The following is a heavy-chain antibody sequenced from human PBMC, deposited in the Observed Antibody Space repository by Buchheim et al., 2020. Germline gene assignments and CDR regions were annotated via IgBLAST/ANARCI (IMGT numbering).Heavy chain of an antibody. V-gene: IGHV1-8*01. CDR3: ARAKYVGITIFGVAKYYFDY. CDR1: GYTFTSYD. CDR2: MNPNSGNT. D-gene: IGHD3-3*01. Sequence: QVQLVQSGAEVKKPGASVKVSCKASGYTFTSYDINWVRQAPGQGLEWMGWMNPNSGNTGYAQKFQGRVTMARNTSISTAYMELSSLRSEDTAVYYCARAKYVGITIFGVAKYYFDYWGQGTL. J-gene: IGHJ4*02.